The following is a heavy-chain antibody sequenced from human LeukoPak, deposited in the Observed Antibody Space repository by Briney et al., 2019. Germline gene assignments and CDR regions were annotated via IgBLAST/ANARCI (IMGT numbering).Heavy chain of an antibody. CDR3: AKVNAPATLAEYFQH. V-gene: IGHV3-9*01. J-gene: IGHJ1*01. CDR2: ISWNSGSI. CDR1: GFTFDDYA. Sequence: GGSLRLSCAASGFTFDDYAMHWVRQAPGKGLEWVSGISWNSGSIGYADSVKGRFTISRDNAKNSLYLQMNSLRAEDTALYYCAKVNAPATLAEYFQHWGQGTLVTVSS. D-gene: IGHD2-2*01.